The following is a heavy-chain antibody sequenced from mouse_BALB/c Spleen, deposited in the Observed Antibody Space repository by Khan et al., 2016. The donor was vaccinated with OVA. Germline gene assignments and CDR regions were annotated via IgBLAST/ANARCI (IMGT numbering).Heavy chain of an antibody. V-gene: IGHV3-2*02. D-gene: IGHD1-2*01. CDR3: ARTARIKY. Sequence: EVQLVESGPGLVKPSQSLSLTCTVTGYSITSGYGWNWIRQFPGNKLEWMGYISYSGSTNYNPSFKSRISITRDTSKNQFFLQWNSVTTEDTATYYCARTARIKYWGQGTTLTVSS. CDR1: GYSITSGYG. CDR2: ISYSGST. J-gene: IGHJ2*01.